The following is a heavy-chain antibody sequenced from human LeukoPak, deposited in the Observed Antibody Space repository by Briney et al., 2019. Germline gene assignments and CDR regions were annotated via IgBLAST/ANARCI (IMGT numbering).Heavy chain of an antibody. J-gene: IGHJ4*02. CDR3: ARDAKMRSGYSLDY. Sequence: GASVKVSCKAFGYTFFSYAIHWVRQAPGQRLEWMGWINAGNDNTQYSQNFQDRVTITRDTSASTAYMELSSLKSEDTAVCYCARDAKMRSGYSLDYWGQGTLVTVSS. V-gene: IGHV1-3*01. D-gene: IGHD3-3*01. CDR1: GYTFFSYA. CDR2: INAGNDNT.